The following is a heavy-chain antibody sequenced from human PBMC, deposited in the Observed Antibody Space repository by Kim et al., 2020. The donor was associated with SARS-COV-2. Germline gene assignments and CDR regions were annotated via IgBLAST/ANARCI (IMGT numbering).Heavy chain of an antibody. D-gene: IGHD1-26*01. CDR1: GYTFTSYA. CDR2: INAGNGNT. CDR3: ARDLPIVGATNPPVHFDY. Sequence: ASVKVSCKASGYTFTSYAMHWVRQAPGQRLEWMGWINAGNGNTKYSQKFQGRVTITKDTSASTAYMELSSLRSEDTAVYYCARDLPIVGATNPPVHFDYWGQGTLVTVSS. V-gene: IGHV1-3*01. J-gene: IGHJ4*02.